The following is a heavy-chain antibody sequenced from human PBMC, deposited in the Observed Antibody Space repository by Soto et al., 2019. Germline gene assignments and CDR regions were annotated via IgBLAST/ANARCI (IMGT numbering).Heavy chain of an antibody. CDR3: ARDIALAGSRYIDF. J-gene: IGHJ4*02. D-gene: IGHD6-13*01. CDR1: GFTFTSYA. CDR2: TSYDGRTT. V-gene: IGHV3-30*04. Sequence: QVELVESGGGVVQPGRSLRLSCAASGFTFTSYALHWVRQAPGKGLEWVALTSYDGRTTYYADSMKGRFTISRDNSKNTFFVQMNRLRVEDTAVYYCARDIALAGSRYIDFWGQGTLVTVSS.